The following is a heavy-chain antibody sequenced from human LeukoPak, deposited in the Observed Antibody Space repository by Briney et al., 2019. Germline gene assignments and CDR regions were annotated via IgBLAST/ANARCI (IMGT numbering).Heavy chain of an antibody. CDR1: GYTLTELS. V-gene: IGHV1-24*01. J-gene: IGHJ6*02. CDR3: ARSDSSSWYVYYGMDV. Sequence: ASVKVSCKVSGYTLTELSMHWVRQAPGKGLEWMGGFDPEDGETIYAQKFQGRVTMTEDTSTDTAYMELSSLRSEDTAVYYCARSDSSSWYVYYGMDVWGQGTTVTVSS. D-gene: IGHD6-13*01. CDR2: FDPEDGET.